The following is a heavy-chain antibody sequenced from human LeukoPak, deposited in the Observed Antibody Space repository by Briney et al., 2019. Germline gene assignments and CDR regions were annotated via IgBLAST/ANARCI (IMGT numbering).Heavy chain of an antibody. V-gene: IGHV3-30*02. D-gene: IGHD3-10*01. J-gene: IGHJ6*03. Sequence: GGSLRLSCAASGFTFSSYGMHWVRQAPGKGLEWVAFIRYDGSNKYYADSVKGRFTISRDNSKNTLYLQMNSLRAEDTAVYHCAKDDWSYYGSGSYVVYYYYMDVWGKGTTVTVSS. CDR1: GFTFSSYG. CDR2: IRYDGSNK. CDR3: AKDDWSYYGSGSYVVYYYYMDV.